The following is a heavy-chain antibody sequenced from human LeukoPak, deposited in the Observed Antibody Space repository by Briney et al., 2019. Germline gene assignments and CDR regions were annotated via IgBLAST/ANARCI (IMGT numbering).Heavy chain of an antibody. CDR1: GYTFTSYG. Sequence: ASVKVSCKASGYTFTSYGISWVRQAPGQGLEWMGWISAYNGNTNYAQKLQGRVTMTTDTSTSTAYMELRSLRSDDTAVYYCARDQYDILTGYYDHYYYYGMDVWGQGTTVTASS. CDR2: ISAYNGNT. J-gene: IGHJ6*02. CDR3: ARDQYDILTGYYDHYYYYGMDV. D-gene: IGHD3-9*01. V-gene: IGHV1-18*01.